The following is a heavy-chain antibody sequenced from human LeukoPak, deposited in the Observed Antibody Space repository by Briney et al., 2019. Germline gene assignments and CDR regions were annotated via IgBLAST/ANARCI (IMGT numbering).Heavy chain of an antibody. Sequence: SETLSLTCTVSGGSISSYYWSWIRQPPGKGLEWIGYIYYSGSTNYNPSLKSRVTISVDTSKNQFSLKLSSVTAADTAVYYCARHVGAPDDNSSSWFDWFDPWGQGTLVTVSS. J-gene: IGHJ5*02. D-gene: IGHD6-13*01. V-gene: IGHV4-59*08. CDR1: GGSISSYY. CDR3: ARHVGAPDDNSSSWFDWFDP. CDR2: IYYSGST.